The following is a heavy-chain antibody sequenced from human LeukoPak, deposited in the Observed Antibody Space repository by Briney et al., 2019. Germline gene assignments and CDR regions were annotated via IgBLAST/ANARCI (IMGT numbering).Heavy chain of an antibody. CDR3: ARTRVGDYNDCTWEDV. D-gene: IGHD4-17*01. CDR1: GFRFSDSC. V-gene: IGHV3-7*01. J-gene: IGHJ3*01. CDR2: IRQDGSEK. Sequence: GGSLRLSCAASGFRFSDSCMTWVRQAPGKGLEWVANIRQDGSEKYYVDSVKGRFTISRDNAKNSVYLQMNSLRAEDTAVYYCARTRVGDYNDCTWEDVWGQGTMVTVSA.